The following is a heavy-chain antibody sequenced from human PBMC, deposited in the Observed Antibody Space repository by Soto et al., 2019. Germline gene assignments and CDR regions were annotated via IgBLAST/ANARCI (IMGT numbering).Heavy chain of an antibody. V-gene: IGHV1-18*01. CDR2: ISAYNGNT. J-gene: IGHJ6*02. D-gene: IGHD5-18*01. CDR3: ARDGVDTAMSGYYYYYGMDV. CDR1: GYTFTSYG. Sequence: ASVKVSCKASGYTFTSYGISWVRQAPGQGLEWKGWISAYNGNTNYAQKLQGRVTMTTDTSTSTAYIELRSLRSDDTAVYYCARDGVDTAMSGYYYYYGMDVWGQGTTVTVSS.